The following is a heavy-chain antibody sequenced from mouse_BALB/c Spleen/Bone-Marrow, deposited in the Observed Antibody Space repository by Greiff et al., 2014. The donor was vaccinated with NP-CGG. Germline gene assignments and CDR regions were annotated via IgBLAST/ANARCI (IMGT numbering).Heavy chain of an antibody. Sequence: DVMLVESGGGLVQPGGSRKLSCAASGFTFSSFGMHWVRQAPEKGLEWVAYISSGSSTIYYADTVKGRFTISRDNPKNTLFLQMTSLRSEDTAMYYCARSGALRRAMDYWGQGTSVTVSS. CDR1: GFTFSSFG. D-gene: IGHD1-2*01. CDR3: ARSGALRRAMDY. CDR2: ISSGSSTI. V-gene: IGHV5-17*02. J-gene: IGHJ4*01.